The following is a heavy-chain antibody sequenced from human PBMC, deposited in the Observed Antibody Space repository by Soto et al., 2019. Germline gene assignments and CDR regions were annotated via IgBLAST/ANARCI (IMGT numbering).Heavy chain of an antibody. V-gene: IGHV3-23*01. D-gene: IGHD3-10*01. Sequence: PGGSLRLSCAASGFTFSTYAMSWVLQAPGKGLEWVSAIRGSGSEAFYADSVQGRFTISRDNSKNTLYLQINSRRAEDTAVFDGAKDGEATYRHFEHWAEATLVTV. CDR1: GFTFSTYA. J-gene: IGHJ1*01. CDR3: AKDGEATYRHFEH. CDR2: IRGSGSEA.